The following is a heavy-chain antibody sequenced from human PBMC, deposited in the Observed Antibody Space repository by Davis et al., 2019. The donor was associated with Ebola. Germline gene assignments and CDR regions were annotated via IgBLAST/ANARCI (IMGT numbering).Heavy chain of an antibody. J-gene: IGHJ4*02. CDR3: ARGEGAPDF. CDR2: IRTYDGNT. Sequence: AASVKVSCKASGYSFTSYDINWVRQAPGQGLEWLGWIRTYDGNTNYAQKLQDRVTMTTDTSTTTVFMELTNLGSDDTAVYWCARGEGAPDFWGQGTLVTVSS. V-gene: IGHV1-18*01. CDR1: GYSFTSYD. D-gene: IGHD1-26*01.